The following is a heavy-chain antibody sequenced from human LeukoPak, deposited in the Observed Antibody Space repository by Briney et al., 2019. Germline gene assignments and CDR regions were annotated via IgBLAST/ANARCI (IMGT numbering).Heavy chain of an antibody. CDR2: ISSSGSYT. D-gene: IGHD3-10*01. CDR1: GFSFSSYN. Sequence: GGSLRLSCAASGFSFSSYNMNWVRQSPGKGLEWVSSISSSGSYTNYADSVKGRFTISRDNAKNSLYLQMNSLRAEDTAVYYCARGQTGIVSGWGQGTLVTVSS. J-gene: IGHJ4*02. V-gene: IGHV3-21*01. CDR3: ARGQTGIVSG.